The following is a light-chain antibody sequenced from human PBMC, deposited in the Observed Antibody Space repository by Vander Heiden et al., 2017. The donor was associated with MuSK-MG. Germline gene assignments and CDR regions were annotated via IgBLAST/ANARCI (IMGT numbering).Light chain of an antibody. Sequence: QSALTQPASVSGSPGQSIAISCTGTSRDVGDFNFVSWYQQHPGEVPKLMIYDVSSRPSGVSNRFSGSKSGNTASLTISGIQAEDEADYYCSSYTSNSTLIFGGGTKRTVL. CDR1: SRDVGDFNF. J-gene: IGLJ2*01. CDR2: DVS. CDR3: SSYTSNSTLI. V-gene: IGLV2-14*03.